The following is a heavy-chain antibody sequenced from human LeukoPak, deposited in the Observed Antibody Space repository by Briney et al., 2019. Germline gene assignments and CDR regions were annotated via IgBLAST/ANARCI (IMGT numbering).Heavy chain of an antibody. CDR1: GFAFSNYG. CDR3: AKDGNWARFEN. D-gene: IGHD7-27*01. J-gene: IGHJ4*02. CDR2: ITPSATT. Sequence: GGSLRLSCAASGFAFSNYGMNWVRQAPGKGLEWASGITPSATTYYADSVTGRFTISRDNSKNTLYLQMNSPRAEDTARYYCAKDGNWARFENWGQGTLVTVSS. V-gene: IGHV3-23*01.